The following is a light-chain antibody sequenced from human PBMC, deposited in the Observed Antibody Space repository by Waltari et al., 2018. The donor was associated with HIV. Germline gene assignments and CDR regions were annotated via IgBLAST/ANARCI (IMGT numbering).Light chain of an antibody. CDR3: AAWDDSLNGWV. J-gene: IGLJ3*02. Sequence: QSVLTQPPSASGTPGQRVPISCSGSSSTIGLHTVNWSQQLPVTAPKLLIYSNKQRPSGVPDRFSGSKSGTSASLAISGLQSEDEADYYCAAWDDSLNGWVFGGGTKLTVL. CDR1: SSTIGLHT. CDR2: SNK. V-gene: IGLV1-44*01.